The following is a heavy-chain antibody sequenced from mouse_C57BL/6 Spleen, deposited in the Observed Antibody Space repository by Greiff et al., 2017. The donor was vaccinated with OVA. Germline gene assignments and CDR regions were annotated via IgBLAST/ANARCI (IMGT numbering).Heavy chain of an antibody. CDR2: IHPNSGST. J-gene: IGHJ2*01. CDR3: ARYGYSYFDY. V-gene: IGHV1-64*01. D-gene: IGHD2-2*01. CDR1: GYTFTSYW. Sequence: QVQLQQPGAELVKPGASVKLSCKASGYTFTSYWMHWVKQRPGQGREWIGMIHPNSGSTNYNEKFKSKATLTVDKSSSTAYMQLSSLTSEDSAVYYCARYGYSYFDYWGQGTTLTVSS.